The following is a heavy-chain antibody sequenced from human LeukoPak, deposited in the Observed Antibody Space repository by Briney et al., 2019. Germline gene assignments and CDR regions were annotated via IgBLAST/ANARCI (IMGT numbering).Heavy chain of an antibody. V-gene: IGHV4-39*01. J-gene: IGHJ5*02. CDR2: IYYSGNT. CDR3: ARGPLYTESLAKTWFDA. Sequence: SETLSLTCTVSGGSITSASYYWGWVRQPPGKGLEWIGSIYYSGNTYYKPSLKGRVTISIDTSASQFSLNLRSVTAADTAVYFCARGPLYTESLAKTWFDAWGQGTLVTVSS. CDR1: GGSITSASYY. D-gene: IGHD2-2*02.